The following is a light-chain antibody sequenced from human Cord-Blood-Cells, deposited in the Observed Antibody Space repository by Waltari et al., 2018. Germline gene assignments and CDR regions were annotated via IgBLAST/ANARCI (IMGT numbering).Light chain of an antibody. Sequence: QSALTQPRSVSGSPGQSVTISCTGTRSDVGGYNYVSWSQQHPGKAPNIMIYDVSKRPAGVPDRFSGSKSGNTASLTISGLQAEDEADYYCCSYAGSYTFHVVFGGGTKLTVL. J-gene: IGLJ2*01. CDR1: RSDVGGYNY. V-gene: IGLV2-11*01. CDR2: DVS. CDR3: CSYAGSYTFHVV.